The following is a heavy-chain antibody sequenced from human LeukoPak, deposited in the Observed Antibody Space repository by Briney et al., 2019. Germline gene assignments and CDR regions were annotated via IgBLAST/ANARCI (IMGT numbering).Heavy chain of an antibody. CDR2: IFHNGHT. D-gene: IGHD5-24*01. J-gene: IGHJ4*02. CDR3: ASSRDGYNPPDY. V-gene: IGHV4-59*01. Sequence: SETLSLTCTVSGGSISSYYWNWIRQPPGKGLEWIGYIFHNGHTNSNPSLTSRVTISLDTSRNQFSLKLSSVTAADTAVYYCASSRDGYNPPDYWGQGTLITVSS. CDR1: GGSISSYY.